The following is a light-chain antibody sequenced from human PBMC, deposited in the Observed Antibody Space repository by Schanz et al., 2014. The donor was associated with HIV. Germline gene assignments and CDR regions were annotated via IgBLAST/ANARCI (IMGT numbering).Light chain of an antibody. J-gene: IGLJ2*01. CDR1: RSNIGRNT. CDR3: SSYTSSSTVL. CDR2: SNN. Sequence: QSVLTQPPSASGTPGQRVTISCSGSRSNIGRNTVNWYQQLPRTAPKLLIYSNNQRPSGVPDRFSGSKSGTSASLAISGLQAEDETDYYCSSYTSSSTVLFGGGTKLTVL. V-gene: IGLV1-44*01.